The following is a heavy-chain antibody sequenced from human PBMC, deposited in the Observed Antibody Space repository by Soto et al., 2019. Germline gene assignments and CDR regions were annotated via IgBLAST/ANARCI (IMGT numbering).Heavy chain of an antibody. CDR3: VKHDYKFWSSYTVTPGIDV. CDR1: GFDFRGYA. CDR2: ISGSGDDI. J-gene: IGHJ6*02. Sequence: PGSSLGLSCAASGFDFRGYAMSWVLQAPGKGLEWVSGISGSGDDIYNAHSVKGLFSMSRDNSQNTTYLQMDRVRAEDTAGYYCVKHDYKFWSSYTVTPGIDVWGQGTSVTVSS. V-gene: IGHV3-23*01. D-gene: IGHD3-3*01.